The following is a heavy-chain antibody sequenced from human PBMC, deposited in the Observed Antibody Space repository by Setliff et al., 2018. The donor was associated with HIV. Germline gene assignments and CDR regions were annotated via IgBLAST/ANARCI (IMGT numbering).Heavy chain of an antibody. CDR3: ASSSGWYGAAQFDP. CDR2: IYTSGST. J-gene: IGHJ5*02. V-gene: IGHV4-4*07. D-gene: IGHD6-19*01. CDR1: GGSISSYY. Sequence: PSETLSLTCTVSGGSISSYYWSWIRQPAGKGLEWIGRIYTSGSTNYNPSLKSRVTMSVDTSKNQSSLKLSSVTAADTAVYYCASSSGWYGAAQFDPWGQGTRVTVSS.